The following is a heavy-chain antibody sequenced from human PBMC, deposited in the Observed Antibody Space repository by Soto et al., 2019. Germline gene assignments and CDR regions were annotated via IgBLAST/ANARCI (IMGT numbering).Heavy chain of an antibody. Sequence: QVQLVQSGAEVKKPGASVKVSCKASGYTFTSYDINWVRQATGQGLEWMGWMNPNSGNTGYAQKFQDRLTMTRNTSISKDYMERSSLRSENTAVYYCARLPWFDLWGRGNLVTVSS. V-gene: IGHV1-8*01. CDR1: GYTFTSYD. CDR3: ARLPWFDL. CDR2: MNPNSGNT. J-gene: IGHJ2*01.